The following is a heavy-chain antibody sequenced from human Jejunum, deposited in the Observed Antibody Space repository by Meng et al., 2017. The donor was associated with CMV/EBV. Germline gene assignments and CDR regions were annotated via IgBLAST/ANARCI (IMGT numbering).Heavy chain of an antibody. CDR3: ARDGGGFNSSPFDY. Sequence: SGVTSGSHGIDWVRDEPGKGVEWMAVTSYNGNSQYYADSVKGRFTISRDNSDNMLYLQMNSLRADDTAVYYCARDGGGFNSSPFDYWGQGTLVTVSS. D-gene: IGHD3-16*01. V-gene: IGHV3-30*04. CDR2: TSYNGNSQ. CDR1: GVTSGSHG. J-gene: IGHJ4*02.